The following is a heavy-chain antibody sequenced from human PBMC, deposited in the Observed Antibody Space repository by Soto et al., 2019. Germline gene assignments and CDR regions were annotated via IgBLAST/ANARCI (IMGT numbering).Heavy chain of an antibody. Sequence: WWSLRLSCSASVFTFSSYAMSWCRQAPGKGLEWVSAISGSGGSTYYADSVKGRFTISRDNSKNTLYLQMNSLRAEDTAVYYCAKEVTILEWGQGTLVTVSS. J-gene: IGHJ4*02. CDR2: ISGSGGST. V-gene: IGHV3-23*01. CDR1: VFTFSSYA. CDR3: AKEVTILE. D-gene: IGHD3-9*01.